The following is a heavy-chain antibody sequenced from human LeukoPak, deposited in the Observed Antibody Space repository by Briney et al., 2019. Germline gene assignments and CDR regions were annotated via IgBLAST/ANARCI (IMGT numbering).Heavy chain of an antibody. CDR3: ARDTDESRWFPINAPMYNWFDP. J-gene: IGHJ5*02. V-gene: IGHV4-4*07. CDR2: IYTSGST. D-gene: IGHD4-23*01. Sequence: PSETLSLTCTVSGGSISSYYWSWIRQPAGKGLEWIGRIYTSGSTNYNPSLKSRVTMSVDTAKNQFSLKLSSVTAADTAVYYCARDTDESRWFPINAPMYNWFDPWGQGTLVTVSS. CDR1: GGSISSYY.